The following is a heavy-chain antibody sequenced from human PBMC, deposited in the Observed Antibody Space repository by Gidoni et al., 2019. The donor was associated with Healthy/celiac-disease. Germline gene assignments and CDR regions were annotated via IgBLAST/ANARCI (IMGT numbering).Heavy chain of an antibody. J-gene: IGHJ2*01. Sequence: QLQLQESGPGLVKPSETLSLTCTVSGGSTSSSSYYWGWIRQPPGKGLEWIGSIYYSGSTYYNPSLKSRVTISVDTSKNQFSLKLSSVTAADTAVYYCARDHFDYYYGSGTPTRYFDLWGRGTLVTVSS. CDR1: GGSTSSSSYY. CDR3: ARDHFDYYYGSGTPTRYFDL. V-gene: IGHV4-39*07. CDR2: IYYSGST. D-gene: IGHD3-10*01.